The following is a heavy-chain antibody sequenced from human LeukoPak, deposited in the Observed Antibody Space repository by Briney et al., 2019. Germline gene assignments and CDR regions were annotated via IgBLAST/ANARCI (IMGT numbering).Heavy chain of an antibody. CDR2: LYYSGST. J-gene: IGHJ5*02. CDR1: GGSISTSTFF. Sequence: SETLSLTCTVSGGSISTSTFFWAWIRQPPGKGLEWIGGLYYSGSTYYNPSLNSRVTMSVDTSKNQLSLKLTSVTAADTAVYYCAGQGRYCSSTSCFDPWGQGILVTVSS. CDR3: AGQGRYCSSTSCFDP. D-gene: IGHD2-2*01. V-gene: IGHV4-39*01.